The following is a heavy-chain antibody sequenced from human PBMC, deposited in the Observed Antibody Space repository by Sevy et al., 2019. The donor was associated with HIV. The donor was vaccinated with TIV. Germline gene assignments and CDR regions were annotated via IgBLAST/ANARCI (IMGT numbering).Heavy chain of an antibody. D-gene: IGHD6-25*01. CDR2: IRNKDDGYTT. V-gene: IGHV3-72*01. Sequence: GGSLRLSCVASGFTFSDHYMEWVRQAPGKGLEWVGRIRNKDDGYTTEYAGSVKGRLIISRDESKYSLYVQMNSVKAEDTDVYYCATHAGIAAAGRVFDFWGQGTLVTVSS. J-gene: IGHJ4*02. CDR3: ATHAGIAAAGRVFDF. CDR1: GFTFSDHY.